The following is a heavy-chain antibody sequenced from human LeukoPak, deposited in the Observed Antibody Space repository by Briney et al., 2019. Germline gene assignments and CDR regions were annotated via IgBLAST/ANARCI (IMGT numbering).Heavy chain of an antibody. CDR1: GFTFIDYG. Sequence: PGGSLRLSCAASGFTFIDYGMHWVRQAPGKGLEWVAIIWSDATNAYYADSVKGRFTISRDNSKNTVSLQMNSLRAEDTAVHYCARDYSWVLDSWGQGTLVTVSS. J-gene: IGHJ4*02. CDR2: IWSDATNA. D-gene: IGHD2-21*01. CDR3: ARDYSWVLDS. V-gene: IGHV3-33*01.